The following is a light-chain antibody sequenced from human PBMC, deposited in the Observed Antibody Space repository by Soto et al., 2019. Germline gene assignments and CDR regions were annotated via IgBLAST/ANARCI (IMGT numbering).Light chain of an antibody. CDR1: SSDVGGYNY. Sequence: QSVLTQPASVSGSPGQSITISCSGTSSDVGGYNYVPWYQQHPGKAPQVMIYDVSNRPSGVSNRFSGPKSGNTASLTISGLQAEDEADYYCYSYTTSSTYVFGTGTKVTVL. CDR3: YSYTTSSTYV. V-gene: IGLV2-14*01. J-gene: IGLJ1*01. CDR2: DVS.